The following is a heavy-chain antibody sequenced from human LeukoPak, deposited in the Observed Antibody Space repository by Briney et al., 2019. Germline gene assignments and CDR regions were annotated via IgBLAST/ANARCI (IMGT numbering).Heavy chain of an antibody. CDR3: ARAPVYGSCEY. V-gene: IGHV1-18*01. Sequence: ASVTVSCKASGYTFSIYGISWVRQAPGQGLEWMGWISGYNGNTNYAQKLQGRVTMTTDTSTSTAYMELRSLRSDDTAVYYCARAPVYGSCEYWGQGTLVTVSS. CDR1: GYTFSIYG. J-gene: IGHJ4*02. D-gene: IGHD6-6*01. CDR2: ISGYNGNT.